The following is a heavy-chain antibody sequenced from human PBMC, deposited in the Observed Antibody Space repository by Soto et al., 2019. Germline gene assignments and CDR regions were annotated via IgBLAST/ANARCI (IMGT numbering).Heavy chain of an antibody. CDR2: IYYSGST. CDR1: GGSISSSSYY. CDR3: ARHWGLAVAGIPDY. V-gene: IGHV4-39*01. Sequence: SETLSLTCTVSGGSISSSSYYWGWIRQPPGKGLEWIGSIYYSGSTYYNPSLKSRVTISVDTSKNQFSLKLSSVTAADTAVYYCARHWGLAVAGIPDYWGQGTLVTVSS. J-gene: IGHJ4*02. D-gene: IGHD6-19*01.